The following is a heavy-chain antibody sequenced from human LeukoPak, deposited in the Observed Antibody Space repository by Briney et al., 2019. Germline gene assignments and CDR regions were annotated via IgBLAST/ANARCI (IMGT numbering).Heavy chain of an antibody. CDR2: IWYDGSNK. CDR3: ARRLSGMDV. CDR1: GFTFSSYG. V-gene: IGHV3-33*01. Sequence: GRSLRLSCAASGFTFSSYGMHWVRQAPGKGLEWVAVIWYDGSNKYYADSVKGRFTISRDNSKNTLYLQMNSLRAEDTAVYYCARRLSGMDVWGQGTTVTVSS. J-gene: IGHJ6*02. D-gene: IGHD5-12*01.